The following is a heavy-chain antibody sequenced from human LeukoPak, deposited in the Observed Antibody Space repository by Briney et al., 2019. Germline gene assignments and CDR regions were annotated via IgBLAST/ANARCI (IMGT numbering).Heavy chain of an antibody. CDR1: GFTFSSYA. J-gene: IGHJ4*02. CDR2: ISGSGGTT. V-gene: IGHV3-23*01. D-gene: IGHD6-13*01. Sequence: GGSLRLSCATSGFTFSSYAMSWVRQAPGKGLEWVSAISGSGGTTYYADSVKGRFTISRDNSKNTLYLQMNSLRAEDTAVYYCAKGRGGQLVKLCFDYWGQGTLVTVSS. CDR3: AKGRGGQLVKLCFDY.